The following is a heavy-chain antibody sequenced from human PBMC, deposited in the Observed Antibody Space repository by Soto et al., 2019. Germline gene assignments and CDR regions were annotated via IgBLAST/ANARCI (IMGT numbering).Heavy chain of an antibody. J-gene: IGHJ6*03. Sequence: ASVKVSCKASGYTFTSYGISWVRQAPGQGLEWMGWISAYNGNTNYAQKLQGRVTMTTDTSTSTAYMELRSLRSDDTAVYYCARAGYSSSSRGYYYYYMDVWGKGTTVTVSS. CDR3: ARAGYSSSSRGYYYYYMDV. V-gene: IGHV1-18*01. D-gene: IGHD6-6*01. CDR1: GYTFTSYG. CDR2: ISAYNGNT.